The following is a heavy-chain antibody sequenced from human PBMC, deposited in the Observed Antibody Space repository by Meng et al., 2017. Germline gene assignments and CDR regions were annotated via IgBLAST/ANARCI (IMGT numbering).Heavy chain of an antibody. D-gene: IGHD6-19*01. CDR2: ITPILGIA. CDR3: AREPAGHFDY. Sequence: SVKVSCKASGGTFSSYTISWVRQAPGQGLEWMGRITPILGIANYAQKLQGRVTITADKSTSTAYMELSSLRSEDTAVYYCAREPAGHFDYWGQGTLVTVSS. V-gene: IGHV1-69*02. J-gene: IGHJ4*02. CDR1: GGTFSSYT.